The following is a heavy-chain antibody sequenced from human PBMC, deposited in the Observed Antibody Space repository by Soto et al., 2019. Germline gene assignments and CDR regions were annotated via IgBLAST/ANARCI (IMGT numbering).Heavy chain of an antibody. V-gene: IGHV1-46*01. CDR2: INPSGGST. Sequence: ASVKVSCKASGYTFTSYYMHWVRQAPGQGLEWMGIINPSGGSTSYAQKFQGRVTMTRDTSTSTVYKELSSLRSEDTAVYYCARGALRYFDRPFYYGMDVWGQGTTVTVSS. D-gene: IGHD3-9*01. J-gene: IGHJ6*02. CDR1: GYTFTSYY. CDR3: ARGALRYFDRPFYYGMDV.